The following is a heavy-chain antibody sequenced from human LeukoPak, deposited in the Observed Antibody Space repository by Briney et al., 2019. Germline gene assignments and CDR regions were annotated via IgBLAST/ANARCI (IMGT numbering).Heavy chain of an antibody. CDR2: IIPIFGTA. Sequence: SVKVSCKASGGTFSSYAISWVRQAPGQGLEWMGRIIPIFGTANYAQKFQGRVTITTDESTSTAYMELSSLRSEDTAVYYCARDAPDFWSGFDAFDIWGQGTMVIVSS. CDR3: ARDAPDFWSGFDAFDI. J-gene: IGHJ3*02. V-gene: IGHV1-69*05. D-gene: IGHD3-3*01. CDR1: GGTFSSYA.